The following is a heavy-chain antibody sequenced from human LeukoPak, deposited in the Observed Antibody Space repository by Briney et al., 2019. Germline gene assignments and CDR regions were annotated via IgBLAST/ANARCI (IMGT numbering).Heavy chain of an antibody. CDR2: ISYDGSNK. V-gene: IGHV3-30*18. J-gene: IGHJ6*03. CDR3: AKVQGDFWSGYYIPDYYYYMDV. CDR1: GFTFSSYG. D-gene: IGHD3-3*01. Sequence: GGSLRLSCTASGFTFSSYGMHWVRQAPGKGLEWVAVISYDGSNKYYADSVKGRFTISRDNSKNTLYLQMNSLRAEDTAVYYCAKVQGDFWSGYYIPDYYYYMDVWGKGTTVTVSS.